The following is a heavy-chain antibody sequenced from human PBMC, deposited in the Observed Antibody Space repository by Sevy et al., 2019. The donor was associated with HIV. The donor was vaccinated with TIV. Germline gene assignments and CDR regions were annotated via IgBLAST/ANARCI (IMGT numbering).Heavy chain of an antibody. J-gene: IGHJ6*02. D-gene: IGHD3-22*01. V-gene: IGHV3-30*18. CDR3: AKDKDYYDSSGYCARIYYYGMDV. CDR1: GFTFSSYG. CDR2: ISYDGSNK. Sequence: GGSLRLSCAASGFTFSSYGMHWVRQAPGKGLEWVAVISYDGSNKYYADSVKGRFTISRDNSKNTLYLQMNILRAEDTAVYYCAKDKDYYDSSGYCARIYYYGMDVWGQGTTVTVSS.